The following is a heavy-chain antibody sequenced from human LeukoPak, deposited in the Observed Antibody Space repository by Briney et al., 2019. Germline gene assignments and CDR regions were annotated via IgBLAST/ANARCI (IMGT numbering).Heavy chain of an antibody. D-gene: IGHD5-12*01. J-gene: IGHJ5*02. CDR2: IGTAGDT. CDR3: ARARGGSNWFDP. Sequence: GGSLRLSCAASGFTFSSYDMHWVRQATGKGLEWVSAIGTAGDTYYPGSVKSRFTISRENAKNSLYLQMSSLRAGDMAVYYCARARGGSNWFDPWGQGTLVTVSS. CDR1: GFTFSSYD. V-gene: IGHV3-13*01.